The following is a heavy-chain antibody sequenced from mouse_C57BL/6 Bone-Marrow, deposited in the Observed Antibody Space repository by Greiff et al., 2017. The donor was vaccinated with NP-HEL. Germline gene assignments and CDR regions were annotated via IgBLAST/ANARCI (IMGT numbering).Heavy chain of an antibody. V-gene: IGHV5-6*02. D-gene: IGHD2-5*01. CDR3: ARHYYSNYFDY. J-gene: IGHJ2*01. Sequence: EVKLVESGGDLVKPGGSLKLSCAASGFTFSSYGMSWVRQTPDKRLEWVATISSGGSYTYYPDSVQGRFTIYRDNAKNTLYLQMSSLKSEDTAMYYCARHYYSNYFDYWGQGTTLTVSS. CDR1: GFTFSSYG. CDR2: ISSGGSYT.